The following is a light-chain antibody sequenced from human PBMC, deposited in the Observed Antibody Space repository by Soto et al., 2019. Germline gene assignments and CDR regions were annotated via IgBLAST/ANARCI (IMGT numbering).Light chain of an antibody. CDR3: QQYNSPWT. V-gene: IGKV3-15*01. CDR2: GAS. Sequence: EIGMTQSPATLAVSPGERATLSCRASQSVSSDLAWYQQKPGQAPRLLIYGASTRATGIPARFSGSGSGTEFTLTISSLQPDDFATYYCQQYNSPWTFGQGTKVDNK. CDR1: QSVSSD. J-gene: IGKJ1*01.